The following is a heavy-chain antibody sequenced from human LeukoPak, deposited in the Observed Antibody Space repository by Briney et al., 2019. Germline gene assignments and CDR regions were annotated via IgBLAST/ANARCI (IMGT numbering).Heavy chain of an antibody. D-gene: IGHD2-2*01. CDR1: GFTFSSYE. CDR2: ISSSGGTI. CDR3: AREWGCSSTSCQPGYYGMDV. J-gene: IGHJ6*02. Sequence: GGSLRLSCSASGFTFSSYEMNWVRQAPGKGLEWVSYISSSGGTIYYADSVKGRFTISRDNAKNSLYLQMNSLRAEDTAVYYCAREWGCSSTSCQPGYYGMDVWGQGTTVTVSS. V-gene: IGHV3-48*03.